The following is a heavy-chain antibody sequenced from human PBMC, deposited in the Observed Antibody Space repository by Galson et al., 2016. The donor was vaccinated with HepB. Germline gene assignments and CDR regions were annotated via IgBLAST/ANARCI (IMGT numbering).Heavy chain of an antibody. CDR1: GFSFSSYA. Sequence: SLRLSCAASGFSFSSYAVHWVRQAPGKGLEWVAVISYDGSRKDYADSVKGRFTISRDNSKSTLNLQMNSLRPEGSAVYYCARVMYDLRDNYHYYGMDVWGQGATVTVSS. J-gene: IGHJ6*02. V-gene: IGHV3-30*04. D-gene: IGHD3-3*01. CDR3: ARVMYDLRDNYHYYGMDV. CDR2: ISYDGSRK.